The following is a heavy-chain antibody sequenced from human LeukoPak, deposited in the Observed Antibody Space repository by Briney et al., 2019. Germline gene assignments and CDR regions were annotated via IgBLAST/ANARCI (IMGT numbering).Heavy chain of an antibody. CDR3: VTAEGSLGRSSSWYYFDY. Sequence: SVKVSCKASGGTFSSYAISWVRQAPGQGLEWMGGIIPIFGTANYAQKFQGRVTITTDESTSTAYMELSSLRSEDTAVYYCVTAEGSLGRSSSWYYFDYWGQGTLVTVSS. J-gene: IGHJ4*02. CDR2: IIPIFGTA. CDR1: GGTFSSYA. D-gene: IGHD6-13*01. V-gene: IGHV1-69*05.